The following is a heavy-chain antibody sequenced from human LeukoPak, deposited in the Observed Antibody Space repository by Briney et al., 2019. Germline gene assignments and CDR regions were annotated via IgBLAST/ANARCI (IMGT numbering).Heavy chain of an antibody. CDR3: ARVRVTVTALDY. D-gene: IGHD4-17*01. CDR1: GFSFSDNY. V-gene: IGHV3-11*04. CDR2: ISSSGSTM. J-gene: IGHJ4*02. Sequence: GGSLRLSCAASGFSFSDNYMSWIRQAPGKGLEWVSYISSSGSTMYYADSVKGRFTVSRDNAKNSLFLQMNSLRAEDTAVYYCARVRVTVTALDYWGQGALVTVSS.